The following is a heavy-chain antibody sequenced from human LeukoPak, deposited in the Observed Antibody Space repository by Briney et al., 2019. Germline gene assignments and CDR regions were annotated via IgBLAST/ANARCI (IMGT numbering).Heavy chain of an antibody. J-gene: IGHJ5*02. CDR1: GFTFSDYY. CDR3: ASSYCGGNCLVS. V-gene: IGHV3-11*01. D-gene: IGHD2-21*02. Sequence: GGSLRLSCAASGFTFSDYYMSWIRQAPGRGVESVSYISSSGSTTYYTDSVKGRFTISRDNAKNSLYLQMNSLRPEDTAVYYCASSYCGGNCLVSWGQGTLVTVSS. CDR2: ISSSGSTT.